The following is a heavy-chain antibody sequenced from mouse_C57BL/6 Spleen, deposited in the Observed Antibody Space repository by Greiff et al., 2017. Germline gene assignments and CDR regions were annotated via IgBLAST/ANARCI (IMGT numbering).Heavy chain of an antibody. V-gene: IGHV1-55*01. CDR3: AREGGYYYGSSYTYAMDY. D-gene: IGHD1-1*01. J-gene: IGHJ4*01. Sequence: QVQLQQPGAELVKPGASVKMSCKASGYTFTSYWITWVKQRPGQGLEWIGDIYPGSGSTHYNEKFKSKATLTVATSSSTAYMQLSSLTSEDSAVYYCAREGGYYYGSSYTYAMDYWGQGTSVTGSS. CDR2: IYPGSGST. CDR1: GYTFTSYW.